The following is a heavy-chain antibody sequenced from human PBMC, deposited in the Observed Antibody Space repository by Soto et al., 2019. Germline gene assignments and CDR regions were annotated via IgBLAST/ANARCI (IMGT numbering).Heavy chain of an antibody. CDR3: ARLPYSYVSLYFFDF. CDR1: GFTFSNYA. V-gene: IGHV3-23*01. CDR2: ISDKGGST. J-gene: IGHJ4*02. Sequence: GGSLRLSCAASGFTFSNYAVSWVRQSPGRGLEWVASISDKGGSTKYADSVNGRFTISRDNSRNTLSLQMDTLRAEDTAVYYCARLPYSYVSLYFFDFWGQGSLVTVSS. D-gene: IGHD5-18*01.